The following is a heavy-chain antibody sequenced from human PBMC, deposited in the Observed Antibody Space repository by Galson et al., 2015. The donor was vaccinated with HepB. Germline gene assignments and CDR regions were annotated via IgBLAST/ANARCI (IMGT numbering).Heavy chain of an antibody. CDR1: GYSFTSYW. CDR2: IYPGDSDT. CDR3: ARHSYGSGSYANYYHGMDV. V-gene: IGHV5-51*01. J-gene: IGHJ6*02. Sequence: QSGAEVKKPGESLKISCKGFGYSFTSYWIGWLRQMPGKGLEWMGIIYPGDSDTRYSPSFQGQVTISADKSISTAYLQWSSLKASDTAMYYCARHSYGSGSYANYYHGMDVWGQGTTVTVSS. D-gene: IGHD3-10*01.